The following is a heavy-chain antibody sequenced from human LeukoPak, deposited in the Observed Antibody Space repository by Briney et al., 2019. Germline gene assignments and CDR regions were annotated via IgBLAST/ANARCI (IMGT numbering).Heavy chain of an antibody. CDR1: GDSVSSNSAA. V-gene: IGHV6-1*01. CDR3: ARSPTTVTTLFDY. CDR2: TYYRSKWYN. D-gene: IGHD4-17*01. Sequence: SQTLSLTCAIYGDSVSSNSAAWNWLRQSPSRGLKWLGRTYYRSKWYNDYAVSVKSRITINPDTSKNQFSLQLNAVTPEDTAVYYCARSPTTVTTLFDYWGQGTLVTVSS. J-gene: IGHJ4*02.